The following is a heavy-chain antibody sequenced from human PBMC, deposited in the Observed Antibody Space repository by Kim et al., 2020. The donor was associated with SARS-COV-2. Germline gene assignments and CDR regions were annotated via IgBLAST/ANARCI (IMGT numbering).Heavy chain of an antibody. J-gene: IGHJ5*02. CDR3: ARGPPKVTSEKNWFDP. V-gene: IGHV1-18*04. D-gene: IGHD4-17*01. CDR1: GYTFTSYG. CDR2: ISAYNGNT. Sequence: ASVKVSCKASGYTFTSYGISWVRQAPGQGLEWMGWISAYNGNTNYTQKLQGRVTMTTDTSTSTDYMELRSLRSDDTAVYYCARGPPKVTSEKNWFDPWGQGTLVTVSS.